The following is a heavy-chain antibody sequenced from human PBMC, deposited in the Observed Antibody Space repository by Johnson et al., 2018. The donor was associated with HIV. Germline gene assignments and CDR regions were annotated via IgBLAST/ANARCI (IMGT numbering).Heavy chain of an antibody. Sequence: VQLVESGGGVVRPGGSLRLSCAASGFTFDDYGMSWVRQAPGKGLEWVSSINWNGDSTGYADSVKGRFTISRDNAKNSLYLQMNSLRAEETAVYYCAKVSGWPRGACDIWGQGTMVTVSS. CDR3: AKVSGWPRGACDI. CDR2: INWNGDST. CDR1: GFTFDDYG. V-gene: IGHV3-20*04. J-gene: IGHJ3*02. D-gene: IGHD6-19*01.